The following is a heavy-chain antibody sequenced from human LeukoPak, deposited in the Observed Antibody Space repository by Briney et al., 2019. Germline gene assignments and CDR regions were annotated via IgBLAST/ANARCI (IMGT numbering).Heavy chain of an antibody. Sequence: ASVKVSCKASGYTFTSYGISWVRQAPGQGREWMGWISAYNGNTNYAQKLQGRVTMTTDTSTSTAYMELRSLRSDDTAVYYCARDDWNDRAFDIWGQGTLVTVSS. J-gene: IGHJ3*02. D-gene: IGHD1-1*01. CDR3: ARDDWNDRAFDI. CDR2: ISAYNGNT. CDR1: GYTFTSYG. V-gene: IGHV1-18*01.